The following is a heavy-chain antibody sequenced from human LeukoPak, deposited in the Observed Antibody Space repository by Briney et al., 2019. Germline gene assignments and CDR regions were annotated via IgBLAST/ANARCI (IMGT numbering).Heavy chain of an antibody. CDR2: IYYSGST. J-gene: IGHJ3*02. CDR3: ARDHGRSYTYCSDALDI. D-gene: IGHD5-18*01. V-gene: IGHV4-31*03. Sequence: SETLSLTCSVSGGSLKGGGLLSSWVRQHPGKGLEWIGHIYYSGSTSYNPSVKSRVTISVDTSKDQFSLKLTSVTAAHTAMYYCARDHGRSYTYCSDALDISGQGTLVVVSA. CDR1: GGSLKGGGLL.